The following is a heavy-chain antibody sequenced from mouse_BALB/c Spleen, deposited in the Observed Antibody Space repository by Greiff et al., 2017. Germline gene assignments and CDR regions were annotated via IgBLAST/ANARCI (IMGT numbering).Heavy chain of an antibody. V-gene: IGHV5-17*02. CDR2: ISSGSSTI. CDR3: AYGKRAMDY. J-gene: IGHJ4*01. Sequence: EVKVVESGGGLVQPGGSRKLSCAASGFTFSSFGMHWVRQAPEKGLEWVAYISSGSSTIYYADTVKGRFTISRDNPKNTLFLQMTSLRSEDTAMYYCAYGKRAMDYGGQGTSVTVSS. D-gene: IGHD2-1*01. CDR1: GFTFSSFG.